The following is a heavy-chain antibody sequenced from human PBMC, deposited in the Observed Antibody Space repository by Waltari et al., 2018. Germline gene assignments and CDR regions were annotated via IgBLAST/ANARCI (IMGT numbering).Heavy chain of an antibody. CDR1: GFIFSNAW. D-gene: IGHD7-27*01. CDR2: IKNKIDGGTI. CDR3: TTRTWADGFDI. J-gene: IGHJ3*02. V-gene: IGHV3-15*02. Sequence: EVLLVEAGGSLVKPGGSLRLSCAGSGFIFSNAWMNWVRQAPGKGLEWVGRIKNKIDGGTIDYAAPLKGRFTISRDDSKNTLYLQMNSLKIEDTAVYYCTTRTWADGFDIWGQGTMVTVSS.